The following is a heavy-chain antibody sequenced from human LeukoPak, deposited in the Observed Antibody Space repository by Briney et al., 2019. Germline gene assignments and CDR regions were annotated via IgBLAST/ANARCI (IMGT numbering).Heavy chain of an antibody. D-gene: IGHD6-13*01. V-gene: IGHV4-31*03. J-gene: IGHJ5*02. CDR3: ASVSIAAAGENWFDP. CDR2: IYYSGST. CDR1: GGSISSGGYY. Sequence: PSETLSLTCTVSGGSISSGGYYWSWIRQHPGKGLEWIGYIYYSGSTYYNSSLKSRVTISVDTSKNQFSLKLSSVTAADTAVYYCASVSIAAAGENWFDPWGQGTLVTVSP.